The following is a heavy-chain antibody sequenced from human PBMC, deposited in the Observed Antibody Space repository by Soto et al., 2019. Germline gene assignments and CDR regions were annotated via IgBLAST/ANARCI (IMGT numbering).Heavy chain of an antibody. J-gene: IGHJ6*02. CDR3: ARGVNDFWSGLLRGGYYYYGMDV. V-gene: IGHV4-34*01. CDR2: INHSGST. CDR1: GGSYSGYY. Sequence: QVQLQQWGAGLLKPSETLSLTCAVYGGSYSGYYWSWIRQPPGKELEWIGEINHSGSTNYNPSLKSRVTISVDTSKNQFSLKLSSVTAADTAVYYCARGVNDFWSGLLRGGYYYYGMDVWGQGTTVTVSS. D-gene: IGHD3-3*01.